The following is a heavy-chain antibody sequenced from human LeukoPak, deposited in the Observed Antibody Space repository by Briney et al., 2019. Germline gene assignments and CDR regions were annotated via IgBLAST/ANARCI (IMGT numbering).Heavy chain of an antibody. CDR1: GVTFSSDS. V-gene: IGHV3-21*01. CDR2: ISSSSSYI. D-gene: IGHD3-22*01. CDR3: ARDSGSNYYDSSGSRYYFDY. Sequence: GGALRLSCAASGVTFSSDSMNWVRQAPGKGVEWVSSISSSSSYIYYADSVKGGVTISRDNAQNSLYLQMNSLRAEATAVYYCARDSGSNYYDSSGSRYYFDYWGQGTLVTVSS. J-gene: IGHJ4*02.